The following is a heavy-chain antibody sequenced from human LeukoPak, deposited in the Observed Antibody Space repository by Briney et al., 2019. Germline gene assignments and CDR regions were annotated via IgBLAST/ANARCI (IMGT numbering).Heavy chain of an antibody. D-gene: IGHD5-18*01. V-gene: IGHV3-30*02. J-gene: IGHJ4*02. CDR1: GFTFSSYG. CDR2: IRYDGSNK. CDR3: AREREYNYGHMLGY. Sequence: GGSLRLSCAASGFTFSSYGMHWVRQAPGKGLEWVAFIRYDGSNKYYADSLKGRFTISRDNAKNSLYLQMNSLRAEDTAVYYCAREREYNYGHMLGYWGQGTLVTVSS.